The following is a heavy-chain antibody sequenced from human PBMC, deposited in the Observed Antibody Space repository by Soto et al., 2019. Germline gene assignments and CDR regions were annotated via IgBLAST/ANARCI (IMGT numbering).Heavy chain of an antibody. V-gene: IGHV4-34*02. D-gene: IGHD3-10*02. Sequence: QVHLEQWGAGLLKPSETLSLTCAIYNSSLGAFHWTWIRQPPGKGLEWIGELIHGGSTNYNPSLKSRVTFSLDTSKSKFSLHVMPATAADTAVYYCARSPLSYDYVRQTWREVGDSFDVWGRGTSVTVSS. CDR1: NSSLGAFH. J-gene: IGHJ3*01. CDR2: LIHGGST. CDR3: ARSPLSYDYVRQTWREVGDSFDV.